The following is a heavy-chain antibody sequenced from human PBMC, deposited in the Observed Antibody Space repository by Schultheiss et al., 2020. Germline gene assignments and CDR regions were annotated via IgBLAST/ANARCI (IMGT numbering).Heavy chain of an antibody. J-gene: IGHJ4*02. D-gene: IGHD1-26*01. CDR3: ARGGGSGSYHGSFYY. Sequence: GESLKISCAASGFTFSSHGMHWVRQAPGKGLEWVAFISYDGSNKYYADSVKGRFTISRDNSKNTLYLQMNSLRAEDTAVYYCARGGGSGSYHGSFYYWGQGTLVTVSS. CDR2: ISYDGSNK. CDR1: GFTFSSHG. V-gene: IGHV3-30*03.